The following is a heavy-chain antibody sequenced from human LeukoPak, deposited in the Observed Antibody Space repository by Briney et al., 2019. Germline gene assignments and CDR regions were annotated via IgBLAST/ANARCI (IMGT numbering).Heavy chain of an antibody. J-gene: IGHJ4*02. CDR1: GFTFSSYG. D-gene: IGHD1-26*01. V-gene: IGHV3-30*02. CDR2: IRYDGSNK. CDR3: AKDAQSSGSYISVGGFDY. Sequence: GGPLRLSCAASGFTFSSYGMHWVRQAPGKGLEWVAFIRYDGSNKYYADSVKGRFTISRDNSKNTLYLQMNSLRAEDTAVYYCAKDAQSSGSYISVGGFDYWGQGTLVTVSS.